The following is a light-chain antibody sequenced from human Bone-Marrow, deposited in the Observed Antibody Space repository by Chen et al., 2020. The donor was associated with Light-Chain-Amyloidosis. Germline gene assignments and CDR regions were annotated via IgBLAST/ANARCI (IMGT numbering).Light chain of an antibody. CDR1: QTISSNY. CDR2: GSS. V-gene: IGKV3-20*01. J-gene: IGKJ4*01. CDR3: QQYGTSPLT. Sequence: EIVLTQSPGTLSLSPGEGANRSCRASQTISSNYLTWYQQKFGQAPRLLIYGSSSRATGIPDRFTGSGYGTDFTLTIDRLEPEDFAMDYCQQYGTSPLTFGGGTKVEIK.